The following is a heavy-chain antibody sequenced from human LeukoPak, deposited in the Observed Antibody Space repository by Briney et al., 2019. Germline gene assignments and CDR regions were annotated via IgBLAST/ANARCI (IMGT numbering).Heavy chain of an antibody. V-gene: IGHV3-30*04. CDR2: ISYDGSNK. J-gene: IGHJ4*02. CDR1: GFTFSSYA. Sequence: GGSLRLSCAASGFTFSSYAMHWVRQAPGKGLEWVAVISYDGSNKYYADSVKGRFTISRDNSKNTLYLQMNSLRAEDTAMYYCARDDGRNTYGIDYWGQGTLVTVSS. D-gene: IGHD3-16*01. CDR3: ARDDGRNTYGIDY.